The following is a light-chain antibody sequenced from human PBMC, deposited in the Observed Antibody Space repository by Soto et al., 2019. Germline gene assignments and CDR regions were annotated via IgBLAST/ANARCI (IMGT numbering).Light chain of an antibody. CDR1: QSVSISS. J-gene: IGKJ2*01. CDR2: GAS. V-gene: IGKV3-20*01. Sequence: EIVLTQSPGTLSLSPGERATLSCRASQSVSISSLAWYQQKPGQAPRLLIYGASSRATGIPDRFSGSGSGTDFTLTISRLEPEDFAVYYCHQYGSSYTFGQGTKLEIK. CDR3: HQYGSSYT.